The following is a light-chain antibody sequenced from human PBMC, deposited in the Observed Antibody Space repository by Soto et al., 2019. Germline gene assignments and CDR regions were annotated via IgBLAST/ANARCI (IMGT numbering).Light chain of an antibody. CDR3: ASWDDSLNGSNWV. J-gene: IGLJ3*02. Sequence: QSALTQPASVSESPGQSITISCTGTSSDVGSYNLVSWYQQHPGKAPKLMIYEGSKRPSGVSNRFSGSKSGYTASLTISGLQAEDEADYYCASWDDSLNGSNWVFGGGTKLTVL. CDR2: EGS. CDR1: SSDVGSYNL. V-gene: IGLV2-23*01.